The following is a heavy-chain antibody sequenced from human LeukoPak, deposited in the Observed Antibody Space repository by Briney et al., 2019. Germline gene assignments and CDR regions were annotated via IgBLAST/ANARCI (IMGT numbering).Heavy chain of an antibody. J-gene: IGHJ6*03. V-gene: IGHV3-48*04. D-gene: IGHD1-1*01. CDR2: ISSSSSTI. CDR3: ARVVLEPTDDYYYMDV. Sequence: GSLRLSCAASGFTFSSYSMNWVRQAPGEGLEWVSYISSSSSTIYYADSVKGRFTISRDNAKNSLYLQMNSLRAEDTAVYYCARVVLEPTDDYYYMDVWGKGTTVTVSS. CDR1: GFTFSSYS.